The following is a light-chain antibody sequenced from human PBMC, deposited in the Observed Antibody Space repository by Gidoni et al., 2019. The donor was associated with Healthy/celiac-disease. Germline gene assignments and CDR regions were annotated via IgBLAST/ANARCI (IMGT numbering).Light chain of an antibody. V-gene: IGKV1-39*01. CDR2: AAS. CDR1: QSISSY. J-gene: IGKJ1*01. CDR3: QQSYSTPRT. Sequence: DIQMTQSPSSLSASVGDRVTITCRASQSISSYLNWYQQKPGKVPKLLIYAASSLQSGVPSRFSGSGSGTDFTLTISSLQPEDFATYYCQQSYSTPRTFXQXTKVEIK.